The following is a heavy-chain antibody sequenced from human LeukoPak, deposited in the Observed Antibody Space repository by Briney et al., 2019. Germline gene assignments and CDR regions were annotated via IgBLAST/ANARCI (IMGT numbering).Heavy chain of an antibody. D-gene: IGHD1-26*01. J-gene: IGHJ3*02. CDR2: IYYSGST. V-gene: IGHV4-59*01. CDR3: ARDSSGSYRDDAFDI. CDR1: GGSISSYY. Sequence: SETLSLTCTVSGGSISSYYWSWIRQPPGKGLESIGYIYYSGSTNYNPSLKSRVTISVDTSKNQFSLKLSSVTAADTAVYYCARDSSGSYRDDAFDIWGQGTMVTVSS.